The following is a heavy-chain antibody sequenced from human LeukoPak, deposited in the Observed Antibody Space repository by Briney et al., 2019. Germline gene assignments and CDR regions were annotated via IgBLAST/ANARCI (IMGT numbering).Heavy chain of an antibody. CDR3: AREFSPVYSSGWYGSYFDY. J-gene: IGHJ4*02. V-gene: IGHV4-4*07. Sequence: SETLSLTCTVSGGSISSYYWSWIRQPAGKGLEWIGRIYTSGSTNYNPSLKSRVTISVDTSKNQFSLKLSSVTAADTAVYYCAREFSPVYSSGWYGSYFDYWGQGTLVTVSS. D-gene: IGHD6-19*01. CDR2: IYTSGST. CDR1: GGSISSYY.